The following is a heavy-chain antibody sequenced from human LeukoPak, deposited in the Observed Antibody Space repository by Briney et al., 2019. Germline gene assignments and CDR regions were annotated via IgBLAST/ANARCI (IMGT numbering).Heavy chain of an antibody. V-gene: IGHV3-48*03. CDR3: ATSYSGRLTGIGAFDI. Sequence: GGSLRLSCAASGFTFSSYEMNWVRQAPGKGLEWVSYISSSGSTIYYADSVKGRFTISRDNAKNSLYLQMNSLRAEDTAVYYCATSYSGRLTGIGAFDIRGQGTMVTVSS. J-gene: IGHJ3*02. CDR1: GFTFSSYE. D-gene: IGHD1-26*01. CDR2: ISSSGSTI.